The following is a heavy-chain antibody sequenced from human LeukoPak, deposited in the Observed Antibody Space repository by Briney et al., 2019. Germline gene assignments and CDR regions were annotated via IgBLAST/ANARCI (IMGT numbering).Heavy chain of an antibody. CDR3: ARVRGIAAAGNRYYCYGMDV. V-gene: IGHV4-34*01. CDR2: INHSGST. Sequence: SETLSLTCAVYGGSFSGYYWSWIRQPPGKGLEWIGEINHSGSTNCNPSLKSRVTISVDTSKNQFSLKLSSVTAADTAVYCCARVRGIAAAGNRYYCYGMDVWGQGTTVTVSS. D-gene: IGHD6-13*01. CDR1: GGSFSGYY. J-gene: IGHJ6*02.